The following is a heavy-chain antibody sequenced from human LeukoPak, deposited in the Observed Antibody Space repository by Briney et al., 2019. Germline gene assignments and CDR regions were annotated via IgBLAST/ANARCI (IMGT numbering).Heavy chain of an antibody. CDR3: ARDQGGGDY. CDR1: GFTFSSHA. J-gene: IGHJ4*02. D-gene: IGHD2-15*01. Sequence: GGSLRLSCAASGFTFSSHAMNWVRQAPGKGLEWVSVIYSGGSIYYADSVKGRFTISRDNSKNTLYLQMNSLRAEDTAVYYCARDQGGGDYWGQGTLVTVSS. V-gene: IGHV3-53*01. CDR2: IYSGGSI.